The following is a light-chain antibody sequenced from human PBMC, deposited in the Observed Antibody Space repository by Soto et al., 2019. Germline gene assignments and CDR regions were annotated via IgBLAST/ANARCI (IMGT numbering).Light chain of an antibody. J-gene: IGKJ4*01. Sequence: EIVMTQSPATLSVSPGEGATLSCRASQSGSSNLAWYQQKPGQAPRLLIYGASTRATGIQVRFSVSVSGTEVNLTPSSLQSEDFAVYYCQQNSKWPLTFGGGNKVEIK. CDR1: QSGSSN. CDR2: GAS. CDR3: QQNSKWPLT. V-gene: IGKV3-15*01.